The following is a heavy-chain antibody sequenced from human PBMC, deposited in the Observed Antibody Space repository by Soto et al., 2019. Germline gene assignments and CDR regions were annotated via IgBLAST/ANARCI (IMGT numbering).Heavy chain of an antibody. CDR1: GGTFSNHA. Sequence: QVHLVQSGAEVKKPGSSVKVSCKASGGTFSNHAINWVRQAPGQGLEWMGRIIPIFSTTNYAQKFQGRVNFTADESTVTAYMELSSLKHDDTAVYYCAREVAADGTFREDVFDIWGQGTLVTVSS. CDR3: AREVAADGTFREDVFDI. D-gene: IGHD6-13*01. V-gene: IGHV1-69*12. J-gene: IGHJ3*02. CDR2: IIPIFSTT.